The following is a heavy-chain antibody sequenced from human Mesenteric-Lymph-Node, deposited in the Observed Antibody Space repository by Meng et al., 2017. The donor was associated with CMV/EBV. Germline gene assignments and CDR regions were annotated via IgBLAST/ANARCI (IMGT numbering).Heavy chain of an antibody. CDR2: ISAYNGNT. CDR1: GYTFTSYG. Sequence: SKASGYTFTSYGITWVRQAPGQGLEWMGFISAYNGNTNYAQNLQGRVTMTTDTSTSTAYMELRSLRSDDTAVYYCASGYSGGSYFDYWGQGTLVTVSS. CDR3: ASGYSGGSYFDY. V-gene: IGHV1-18*04. J-gene: IGHJ4*02. D-gene: IGHD1-26*01.